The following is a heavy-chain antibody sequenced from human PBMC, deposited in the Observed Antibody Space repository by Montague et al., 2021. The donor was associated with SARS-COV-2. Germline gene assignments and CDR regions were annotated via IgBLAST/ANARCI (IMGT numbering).Heavy chain of an antibody. CDR2: LFYSVNT. D-gene: IGHD3-3*01. J-gene: IGHJ3*02. CDR3: ARTNYDFWRGHQRGGAFDI. V-gene: IGHV4-39*01. CDR1: GGSISSSDYY. Sequence: SETLSLTCTVSGGSISSSDYYWGWIRQPPGKGLEWIGCLFYSVNTYYXPSLKSRVTISVDTSKNQFSLKLSSVTAADTAVYYCARTNYDFWRGHQRGGAFDIWGQGTMVTVSS.